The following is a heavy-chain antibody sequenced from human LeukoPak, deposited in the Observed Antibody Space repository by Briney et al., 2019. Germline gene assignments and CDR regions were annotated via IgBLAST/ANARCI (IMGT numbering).Heavy chain of an antibody. V-gene: IGHV1-18*01. CDR3: AGSSVPLIDYYYGMDV. CDR2: IRVYNGNT. CDR1: GNTFTSYG. J-gene: IGHJ6*02. Sequence: ASVKVSCKASGNTFTSYGISWVRQAPGQGLEWMGWIRVYNGNTNYAQKLQGRVTMTTDTSTTTAYMELRSLRSDDTAVYYCAGSSVPLIDYYYGMDVWGQGTTVTVSS. D-gene: IGHD6-25*01.